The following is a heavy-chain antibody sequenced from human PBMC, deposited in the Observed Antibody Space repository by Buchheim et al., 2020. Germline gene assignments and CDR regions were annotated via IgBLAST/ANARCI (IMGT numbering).Heavy chain of an antibody. D-gene: IGHD3-16*01. CDR3: AKQGGSFEFDP. Sequence: QVQLVESGGGVVQPGRSLRLSCAASGFSFSTNGMHWVRQAPGKGLEWVAFIRYDGSNKYYADSVKDRFTISRDNPKNTVYLQVNSLRAEDTAVYYCAKQGGSFEFDPWGQGIL. V-gene: IGHV3-30*02. CDR1: GFSFSTNG. CDR2: IRYDGSNK. J-gene: IGHJ5*02.